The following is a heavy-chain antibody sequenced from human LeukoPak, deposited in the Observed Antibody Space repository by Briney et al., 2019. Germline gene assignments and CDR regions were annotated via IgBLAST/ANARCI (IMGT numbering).Heavy chain of an antibody. V-gene: IGHV3-23*01. CDR1: GFTFSSYA. J-gene: IGHJ4*02. Sequence: PGGSLRLSCTASGFTFSSYAMSWVRQAPGKGLEGVSGFTGSGGSTYYADSVKGRFTISRVNSKNTLYLQMNSLRAEDTAVYYCAKAWSRAFDYWGQGTLVTVSS. CDR2: FTGSGGST. CDR3: AKAWSRAFDY. D-gene: IGHD2-8*02.